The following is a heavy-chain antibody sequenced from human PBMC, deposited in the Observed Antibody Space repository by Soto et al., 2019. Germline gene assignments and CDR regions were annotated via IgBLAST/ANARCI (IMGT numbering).Heavy chain of an antibody. CDR1: GFTFNYFT. J-gene: IGHJ3*02. V-gene: IGHV3-21*04. Sequence: EVQLVESGGGLVKPGESLRLSCAASGFTFNYFTMNWVRQAPGKGLEWVAYISSSSSHKYSADSVRGRFTFSRDNANNPLYLQMNSLRVEDTAVYSCARLRSDAFDIWGQGTLVPVSS. D-gene: IGHD4-17*01. CDR3: ARLRSDAFDI. CDR2: ISSSSSHK.